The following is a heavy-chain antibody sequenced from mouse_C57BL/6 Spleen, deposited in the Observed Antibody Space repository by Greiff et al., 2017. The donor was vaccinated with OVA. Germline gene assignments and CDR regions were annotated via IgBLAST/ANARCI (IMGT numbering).Heavy chain of an antibody. J-gene: IGHJ3*01. CDR3: ARDCLGSPWFAY. CDR1: GFNIKNTY. CDR2: IDPANGNT. Sequence: EVKLVESVAELVRPGASVKLSCTASGFNIKNTYMHWVKQRPEQGLEWIGRIDPANGNTKYAPKFQGKATITADTSSNTAYLQLSSLTSEDTAIYYCARDCLGSPWFAYWGQGTLVTVSA. D-gene: IGHD1-1*01. V-gene: IGHV14-3*01.